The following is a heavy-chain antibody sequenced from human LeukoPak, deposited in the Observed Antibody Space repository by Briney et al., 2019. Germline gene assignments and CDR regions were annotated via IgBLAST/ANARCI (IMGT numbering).Heavy chain of an antibody. J-gene: IGHJ4*02. V-gene: IGHV1-2*02. CDR3: ARVGVRFVSFLDY. CDR2: INPNSGGT. CDR1: GYTFTGYY. Sequence: GASVKVSCKASGYTFTGYYMHWVRQAPGQGLEWMGWINPNSGGTNYAQKFQGRVTMTRDTSISTAYMELSRLRSDDTAVYYCARVGVRFVSFLDYWGQGTLVTVSS. D-gene: IGHD3-3*01.